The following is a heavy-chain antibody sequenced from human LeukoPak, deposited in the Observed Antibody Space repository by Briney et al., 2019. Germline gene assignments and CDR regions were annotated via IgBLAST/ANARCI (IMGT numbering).Heavy chain of an antibody. CDR2: ICSSSSYI. CDR1: GFTFSSYS. J-gene: IGHJ4*02. D-gene: IGHD3-10*01. CDR3: ARDRRPPGSYSY. Sequence: GGSLRLSCAASGFTFSSYSMNWVRQAPGKGLEWVSSICSSSSYIYYADSVKGRFTISRDNAKNSLYLQMNSLRAEDTAVYYCARDRRPPGSYSYWGQGTLVTVSS. V-gene: IGHV3-21*01.